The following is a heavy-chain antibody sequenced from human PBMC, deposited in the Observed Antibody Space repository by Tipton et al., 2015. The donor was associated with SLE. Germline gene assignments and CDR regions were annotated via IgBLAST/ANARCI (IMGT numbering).Heavy chain of an antibody. CDR3: ASTDSSGLDY. D-gene: IGHD6-19*01. CDR1: GDSISSNNW. Sequence: TLSLTCAVSGDSISSNNWWSWVRQPPGKGLEWIGEINYSGSTKYNPSLKSRVTISVDMSKNQFSLKMTSMTAADTAVYYCASTDSSGLDYWGQGTLVTVSS. CDR2: INYSGST. V-gene: IGHV4-4*02. J-gene: IGHJ4*02.